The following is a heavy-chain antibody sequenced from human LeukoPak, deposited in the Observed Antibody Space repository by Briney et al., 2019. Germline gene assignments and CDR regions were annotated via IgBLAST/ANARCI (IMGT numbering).Heavy chain of an antibody. Sequence: GESLRLSCSASAFTFSDYSMTWVRRAPGKGLEWVSSIVGNGGDTFYAASVRGRLTVSRDNSKNTLYLQMTSLRADDTAVYYCAKDAISLNGIWDYFDSWGQGTLVTVSP. CDR3: AKDAISLNGIWDYFDS. CDR2: IVGNGGDT. V-gene: IGHV3-23*01. J-gene: IGHJ4*02. D-gene: IGHD1-1*01. CDR1: AFTFSDYS.